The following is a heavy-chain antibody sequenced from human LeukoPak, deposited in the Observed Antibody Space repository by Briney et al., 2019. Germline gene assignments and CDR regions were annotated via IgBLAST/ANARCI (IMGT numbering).Heavy chain of an antibody. CDR1: GGSISSGGYY. D-gene: IGHD3-3*01. CDR3: ARAVFWSGYKWFDP. J-gene: IGHJ5*02. CDR2: IYYSGST. Sequence: PSQTLSLTCTVSGGSISSGGYYWSWIRQHPGKGLEWIGYIYYSGSTYYNPSLKSRVTISVDTSKNQFSLKLSSVTAADTAAYYCARAVFWSGYKWFDPWGQGTLVTVSS. V-gene: IGHV4-31*03.